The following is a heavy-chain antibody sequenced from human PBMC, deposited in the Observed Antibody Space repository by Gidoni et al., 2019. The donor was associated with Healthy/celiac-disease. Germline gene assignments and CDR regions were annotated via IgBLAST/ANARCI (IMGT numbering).Heavy chain of an antibody. CDR1: GGSIRSGGYY. CDR2: IYYSGST. Sequence: QVQLQESGPGLVKPSQTLSLTCTVSGGSIRSGGYYWRWIRQHPGKGLEWIGYIYYSGSTYYNPSLKSLVTISVDTSKNQFSLKLSSVTAADTAVYYCARGQYDYSNYWFDPWGQGTLVTVSS. J-gene: IGHJ5*02. V-gene: IGHV4-31*01. CDR3: ARGQYDYSNYWFDP. D-gene: IGHD4-4*01.